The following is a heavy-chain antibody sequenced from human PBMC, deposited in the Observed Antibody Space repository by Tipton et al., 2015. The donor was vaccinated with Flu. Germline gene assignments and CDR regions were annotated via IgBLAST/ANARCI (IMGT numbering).Heavy chain of an antibody. D-gene: IGHD1-26*01. Sequence: SLRLSCAASGLTFSSYEMNWVRQAPGKGLEWVSYITSSGNTISYADSVRGRFTISRDNAKHSLYLQMNSLRVEDTAVYYCARVPWELPVDGFDIWGQGTVVTVSS. CDR2: ITSSGNTI. V-gene: IGHV3-48*03. J-gene: IGHJ3*02. CDR3: ARVPWELPVDGFDI. CDR1: GLTFSSYE.